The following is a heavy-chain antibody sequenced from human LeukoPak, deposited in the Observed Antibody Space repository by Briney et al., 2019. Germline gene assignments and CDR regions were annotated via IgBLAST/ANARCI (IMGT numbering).Heavy chain of an antibody. CDR2: IIPIFGTA. CDR1: GYTFTSYG. V-gene: IGHV1-69*13. Sequence: RASVKVSCKASGYTFTSYGISWVRQAPGQGLEWMGGIIPIFGTANYAQKFQGRVTITADESTSTAYMELRSLRSDDTAVYYCARDEIGPYYYDSSGIFDYWGQGTLVTVSS. J-gene: IGHJ4*02. D-gene: IGHD3-22*01. CDR3: ARDEIGPYYYDSSGIFDY.